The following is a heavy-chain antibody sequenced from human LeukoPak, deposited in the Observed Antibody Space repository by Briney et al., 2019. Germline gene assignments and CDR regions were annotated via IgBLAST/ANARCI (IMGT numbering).Heavy chain of an antibody. Sequence: PGGSLRLSCAASGFTFSSYAMSWVRQAPGKGLEWVSAISGSGGSTYYADSVKGRFTISSDNSKNTLYLQMNSLRAEDTAVYYCAKDRRDGYILYYFDYWGQGTLVTVSS. CDR2: ISGSGGST. CDR1: GFTFSSYA. CDR3: AKDRRDGYILYYFDY. V-gene: IGHV3-23*01. J-gene: IGHJ4*02. D-gene: IGHD5-24*01.